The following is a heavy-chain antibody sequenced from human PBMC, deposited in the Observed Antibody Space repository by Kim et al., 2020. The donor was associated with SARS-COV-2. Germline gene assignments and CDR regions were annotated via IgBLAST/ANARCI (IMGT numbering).Heavy chain of an antibody. J-gene: IGHJ4*02. D-gene: IGHD3-16*01. CDR2: GNWNT. Sequence: GNWNTIYSQTFQGRVTFTTDTSASTAYMELSFLRSEDSAVYYCLGGFYFDYWGQGTLVTVSS. V-gene: IGHV1-3*01. CDR3: LGGFYFDY.